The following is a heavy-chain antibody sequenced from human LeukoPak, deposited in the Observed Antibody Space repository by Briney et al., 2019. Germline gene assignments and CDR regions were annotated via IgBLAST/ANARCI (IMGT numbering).Heavy chain of an antibody. CDR2: INWNGGST. Sequence: GGSLRLSCAASGFTFDDFGMSWVRQVPGKGLEWVSGINWNGGSTAYADPVRGRFTISRDDAENSLHLQMDSLRAEDTALYFCVRKFSYSRSAYNSHYFDSWGQGALVTVS. CDR1: GFTFDDFG. V-gene: IGHV3-20*04. CDR3: VRKFSYSRSAYNSHYFDS. D-gene: IGHD1-1*01. J-gene: IGHJ4*02.